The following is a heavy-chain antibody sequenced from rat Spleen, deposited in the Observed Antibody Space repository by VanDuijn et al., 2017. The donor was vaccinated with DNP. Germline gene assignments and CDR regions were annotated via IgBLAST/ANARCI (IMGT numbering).Heavy chain of an antibody. V-gene: IGHV3-3*01. CDR2: INTAGTT. J-gene: IGHJ2*01. Sequence: EVQLQESGPGLVKPSQSLSLTCSVTGYSITSSYRWNWIRKFPGNKLEWMGYINTAGTTNYNPSLKGRISITRDTSKNQFFLQVNSVTSEDTATYYCTRRYDGTHYFGDYWGQGVMVTVSS. D-gene: IGHD1-12*02. CDR3: TRRYDGTHYFGDY. CDR1: GYSITSSYR.